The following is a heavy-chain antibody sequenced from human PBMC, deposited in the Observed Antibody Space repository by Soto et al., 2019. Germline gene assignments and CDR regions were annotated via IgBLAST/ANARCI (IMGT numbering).Heavy chain of an antibody. CDR2: IYPGDSDT. CDR3: ARLGEVAALYYYGMDV. J-gene: IGHJ6*02. Sequence: GESLKISCKGSGYSFTSYWIGWVRQMPGKGLEWMGIIYPGDSDTRYSPSFQGQVTISADKSISTAYLQWSSLKASDTAMYYCARLGEVAALYYYGMDVWGQGTTVTVS. V-gene: IGHV5-51*01. D-gene: IGHD6-6*01. CDR1: GYSFTSYW.